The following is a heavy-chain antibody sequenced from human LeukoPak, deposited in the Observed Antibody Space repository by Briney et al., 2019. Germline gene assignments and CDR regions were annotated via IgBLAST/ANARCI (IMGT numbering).Heavy chain of an antibody. CDR2: ISIAGDT. V-gene: IGHV3-13*01. CDR1: GFTFDDYA. CDR3: ARGRHYGSGSPYWFDP. J-gene: IGHJ5*02. D-gene: IGHD3-10*01. Sequence: PGGSLRLSCAASGFTFDDYAMHWVRQATGKRLEWVSSISIAGDTYYPGSVKDRFTISRENANNSLYLQMNNVRAGDTAVYYCARGRHYGSGSPYWFDPWGQGTLVIVSS.